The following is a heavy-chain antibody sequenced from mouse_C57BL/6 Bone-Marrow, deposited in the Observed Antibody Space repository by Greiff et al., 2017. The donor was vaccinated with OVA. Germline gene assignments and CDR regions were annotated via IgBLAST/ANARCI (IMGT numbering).Heavy chain of an antibody. CDR3: TTFTTVVAKALDY. CDR2: IDPENGDT. CDR1: GFNIKDDY. V-gene: IGHV14-4*01. Sequence: EVQLQQSGAELVRPGASVKLSCTASGFNIKDDYMHWVKQRPEQGLEWIGWIDPENGDTEYASKFQGKAPITADTSSNTAYLQLSSLTSEDTAVYYCTTFTTVVAKALDYWGQGTSVTVSS. J-gene: IGHJ4*01. D-gene: IGHD1-1*01.